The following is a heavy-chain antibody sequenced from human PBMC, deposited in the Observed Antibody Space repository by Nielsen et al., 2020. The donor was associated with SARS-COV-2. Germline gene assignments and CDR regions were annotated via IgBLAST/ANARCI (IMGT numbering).Heavy chain of an antibody. J-gene: IGHJ4*02. CDR3: AGHHYYDSSGYYY. CDR2: ISGSGGST. CDR1: GFTFSSYA. Sequence: GESLKISCAASGFTFSSYAMSWVRQAPGKGLEWVSAISGSGGSTYYADSVKGRFTISRDNSKNTLYLQMNSLRAEDTAVYYCAGHHYYDSSGYYYWGQGTLVTVSS. D-gene: IGHD3-22*01. V-gene: IGHV3-23*01.